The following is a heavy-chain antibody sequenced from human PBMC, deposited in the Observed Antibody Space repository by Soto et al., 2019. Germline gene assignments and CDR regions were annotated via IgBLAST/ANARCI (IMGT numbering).Heavy chain of an antibody. V-gene: IGHV4-34*01. CDR2: INHSGST. CDR1: GGSFSGYY. D-gene: IGHD5-12*01. Sequence: SETLSLTCAVYGGSFSGYYWSWIRQPPGKGLEWIGEINHSGSTNYNPSLKSRVTISVDTSKNQFSLKLSSVTAADTAVYYCARVVAFEATQEYSGYDLRPWGQGTLVTVSS. CDR3: ARVVAFEATQEYSGYDLRP. J-gene: IGHJ5*02.